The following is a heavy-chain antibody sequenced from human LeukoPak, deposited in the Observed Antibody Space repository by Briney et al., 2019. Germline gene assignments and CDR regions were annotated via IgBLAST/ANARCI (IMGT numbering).Heavy chain of an antibody. CDR2: IRYDGSNK. Sequence: PGGSLRLSCAASGFTFSSYGMRWVRQAPGKGLEWVAFIRYDGSNKYYADSVKGRFTISRDNSKNSLYLQINSLRAEDTAVYYCARDPTIVVVAAAHNWFDPWGQGTLVTVSS. D-gene: IGHD2-2*01. J-gene: IGHJ5*02. V-gene: IGHV3-30*02. CDR3: ARDPTIVVVAAAHNWFDP. CDR1: GFTFSSYG.